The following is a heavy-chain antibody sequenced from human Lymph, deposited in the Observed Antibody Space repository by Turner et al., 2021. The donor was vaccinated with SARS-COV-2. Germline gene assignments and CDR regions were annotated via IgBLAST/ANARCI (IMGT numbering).Heavy chain of an antibody. V-gene: IGHV3-7*03. CDR2: IKQDGSEK. CDR1: GVTFSSYW. CDR3: ARVGVRFEWSDGYHYYYAMDV. Sequence: EVQLVESGGGLVQPGGSLRLSCAASGVTFSSYWMSWVRQAPGKGREWVANIKQDGSEKYYVDSLKCRFTISRDNAKNSLYLQMNSLRADDTAVYFCARVGVRFEWSDGYHYYYAMDVWGQGTTVTVSS. J-gene: IGHJ6*02. D-gene: IGHD3-3*01.